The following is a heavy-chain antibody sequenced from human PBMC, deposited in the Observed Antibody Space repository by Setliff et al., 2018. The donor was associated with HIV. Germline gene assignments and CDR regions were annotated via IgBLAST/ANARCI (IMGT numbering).Heavy chain of an antibody. CDR2: INPNSGGT. Sequence: RASVKVSCKASGYTFTAYYMHWVRQAPGQGLEWMGWINPNSGGTNYAQKFQGRVTMTRDTSISTAYMELSSLTSDDTAVYYCLILYRPGGVDYWAQGTLVTVSS. CDR1: GYTFTAYY. V-gene: IGHV1-2*02. J-gene: IGHJ4*02. CDR3: LILYRPGGVDY. D-gene: IGHD2-15*01.